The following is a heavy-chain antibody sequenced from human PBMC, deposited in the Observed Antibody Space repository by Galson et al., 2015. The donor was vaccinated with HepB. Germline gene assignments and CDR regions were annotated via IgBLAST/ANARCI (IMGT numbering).Heavy chain of an antibody. CDR1: GYTFTSYG. CDR3: AKESQYQLPTLYYYYYYMDV. V-gene: IGHV1-18*01. CDR2: ISAYNGNT. Sequence: SVKVSCKASGYTFTSYGISWVRQAPGQGLEWMGWISAYNGNTNYAQKLQGRVTMTTDTSTSTAYMELRSLRSDDTAVYYCAKESQYQLPTLYYYYYYMDVWGKGTTVTVSS. J-gene: IGHJ6*03. D-gene: IGHD2-2*01.